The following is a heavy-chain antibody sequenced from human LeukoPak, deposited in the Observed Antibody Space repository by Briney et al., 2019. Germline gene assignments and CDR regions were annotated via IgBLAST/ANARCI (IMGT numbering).Heavy chain of an antibody. V-gene: IGHV4-34*01. Sequence: SETLSLTCAVYGGSFSGYYWSWIRQPPGKGLEWIGEINHSGSTNYNPSPKSRVTISVDTSKNQFSLKLSSVTAADTAVYYCARGGPYYYDSSGYCLDYWGQGTLVTVSS. D-gene: IGHD3-22*01. CDR3: ARGGPYYYDSSGYCLDY. CDR2: INHSGST. CDR1: GGSFSGYY. J-gene: IGHJ4*02.